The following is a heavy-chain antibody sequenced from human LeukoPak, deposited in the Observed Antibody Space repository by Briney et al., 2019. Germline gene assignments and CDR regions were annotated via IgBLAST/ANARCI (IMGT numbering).Heavy chain of an antibody. V-gene: IGHV1-69*13. CDR1: GGTFSSYA. CDR2: IIPIFGTA. J-gene: IGHJ6*03. D-gene: IGHD3-10*01. Sequence: SVKVSCKASGGTFSSYAISWVRQAPGQGLEWMGGIIPIFGTANYAQKFQGRVTITADESTSTAYMELSSLRSEDTAVYYCAGPQNYYGSGSYYNPTQYYYYYMDVWGKGTTVTVSS. CDR3: AGPQNYYGSGSYYNPTQYYYYYMDV.